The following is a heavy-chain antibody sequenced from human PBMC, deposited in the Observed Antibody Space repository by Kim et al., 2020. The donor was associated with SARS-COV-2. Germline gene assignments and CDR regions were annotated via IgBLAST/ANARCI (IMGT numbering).Heavy chain of an antibody. D-gene: IGHD4-4*01. CDR2: INHSGST. CDR1: GGSFSGYY. J-gene: IGHJ6*03. V-gene: IGHV4-34*01. CDR3: ARGLSNPPYYYYYYMDV. Sequence: SETLSLTCAVYGGSFSGYYWSWIRQPPGKGLEWIGEINHSGSTNYNPSLKSRVTISVDTSKNQFSLKLSSVTAADTAVYYCARGLSNPPYYYYYYMDVWGKGTTVTVSS.